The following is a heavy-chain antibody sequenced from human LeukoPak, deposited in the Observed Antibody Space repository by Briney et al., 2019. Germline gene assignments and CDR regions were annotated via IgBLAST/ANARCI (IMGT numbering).Heavy chain of an antibody. CDR2: TSRTSEYI. D-gene: IGHD3-16*01. J-gene: IGHJ4*02. CDR3: AGGGDFDY. V-gene: IGHV3-21*01. CDR1: GFSFSIYF. Sequence: PGGSLRLSCAASGFSFSIYFMNWVRQAPGKGLEWVSSTSRTSEYIHYADSVRGRFAISRDNAKNSVYLQMNSLRAEDTAVYFCAGGGDFDYWGQGILVTVSA.